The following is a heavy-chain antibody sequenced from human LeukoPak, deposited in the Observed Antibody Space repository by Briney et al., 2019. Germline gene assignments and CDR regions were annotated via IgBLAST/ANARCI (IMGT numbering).Heavy chain of an antibody. J-gene: IGHJ4*02. CDR1: GGSFSGYY. Sequence: SETLSLTCGVYGGSFSGYYWSWIRQAPAKGLEWIEEINHSGSTNYNPSLKSRVTISVDTSKNQSSLKLTSVTAADTAVYYCANTLYYDFWSGYYGYYFDYWGQGTLVTVSS. CDR2: INHSGST. CDR3: ANTLYYDFWSGYYGYYFDY. V-gene: IGHV4-34*01. D-gene: IGHD3-3*01.